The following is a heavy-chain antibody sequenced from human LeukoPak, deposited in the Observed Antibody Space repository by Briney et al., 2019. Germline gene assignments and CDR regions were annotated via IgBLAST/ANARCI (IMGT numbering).Heavy chain of an antibody. D-gene: IGHD1-26*01. CDR2: INPNSGGT. CDR1: GYTFTSYY. V-gene: IGHV1-2*06. Sequence: ASVKVSCKASGYTFTSYYMHWVRQAPGQGLEWMGRINPNSGGTNYAQKFQGRVTMTRDTSISTAYMELSRLRSDDTAVYYCARVGIVGATTKLPFDYWGQGTLVTVSS. J-gene: IGHJ4*02. CDR3: ARVGIVGATTKLPFDY.